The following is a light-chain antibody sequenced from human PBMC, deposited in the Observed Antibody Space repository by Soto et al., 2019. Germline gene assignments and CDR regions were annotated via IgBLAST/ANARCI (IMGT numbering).Light chain of an antibody. Sequence: QSVLTQPASVSGSPGQSITISCTGTSSDVGGYNYVSWYQHHPGKAPKLMISDVSNRPSGVSDRFSGSKSGNTASLTISGLKAEDEADYYCSSYTRSSTLVFGGGPNLPAL. CDR3: SSYTRSSTLV. CDR1: SSDVGGYNY. J-gene: IGLJ2*01. V-gene: IGLV2-14*03. CDR2: DVS.